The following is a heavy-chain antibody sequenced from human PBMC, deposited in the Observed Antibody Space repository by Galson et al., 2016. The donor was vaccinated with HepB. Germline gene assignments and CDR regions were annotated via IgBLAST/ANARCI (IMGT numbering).Heavy chain of an antibody. V-gene: IGHV3-72*01. CDR2: SRHQGGDYAT. CDR1: GFTLSDHF. Sequence: SLRLSCAVSGFTLSDHFMDWVRQAPGKGLEWVGRSRHQGGDYATEYAASVKGRFTISRDESKRVAYLEMNSLRSDDTAVYFCARDDQITLGWNFDLWGRGTLVIVS. J-gene: IGHJ2*01. D-gene: IGHD3-3*01. CDR3: ARDDQITLGWNFDL.